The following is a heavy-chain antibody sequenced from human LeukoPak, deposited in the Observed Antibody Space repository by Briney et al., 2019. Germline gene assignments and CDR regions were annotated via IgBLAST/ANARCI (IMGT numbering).Heavy chain of an antibody. Sequence: SETLSLTCTVSGGSISSYYWSWIRQPPGKGLEWIGHIYYSGSTNYNPSLKSRVTISVDTSKNQFSLKLSSVTAADTAVYYCASSLGWGTGGEDPFDYWGQGTLVTVSS. CDR2: IYYSGST. J-gene: IGHJ4*02. CDR1: GGSISSYY. D-gene: IGHD7-27*01. CDR3: ASSLGWGTGGEDPFDY. V-gene: IGHV4-59*01.